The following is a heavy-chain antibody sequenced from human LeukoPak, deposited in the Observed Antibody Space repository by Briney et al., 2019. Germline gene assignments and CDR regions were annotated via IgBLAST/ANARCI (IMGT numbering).Heavy chain of an antibody. CDR2: ISGSGGST. CDR3: AISYSGSGYQGD. Sequence: GGSLRLSCAASGCTFGNYGMTWGRQAPGKGLEWVSAISGSGGSTYYADSVKGRFTISRDNSKTTLYLQMNSLRAEDTAIYYCAISYSGSGYQGDWGQGTLGTVSS. J-gene: IGHJ4*02. D-gene: IGHD6-13*01. V-gene: IGHV3-23*01. CDR1: GCTFGNYG.